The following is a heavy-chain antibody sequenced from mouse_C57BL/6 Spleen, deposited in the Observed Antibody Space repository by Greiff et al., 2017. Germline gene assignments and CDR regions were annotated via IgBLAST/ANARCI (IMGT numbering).Heavy chain of an antibody. Sequence: QVQLQQSGPELVKPGASVKLSCKASGYTFTSYDINWVKQRPGQGLEWIGWIYPRDGSTKYNEKFKGKATLTVDTSSSTAYMELHSLTSEDSAVYFCARSDGYYEGYYAMDYWGQGTSVTVSS. CDR1: GYTFTSYD. V-gene: IGHV1-85*01. CDR3: ARSDGYYEGYYAMDY. J-gene: IGHJ4*01. CDR2: IYPRDGST. D-gene: IGHD2-3*01.